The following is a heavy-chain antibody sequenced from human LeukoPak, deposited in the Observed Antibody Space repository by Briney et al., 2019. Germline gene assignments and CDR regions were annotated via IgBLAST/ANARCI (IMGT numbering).Heavy chain of an antibody. J-gene: IGHJ3*02. Sequence: SETLSLTCAVYGGSSSGYYWSWIRQPPGKGLEWIGEINHSGSTNYNPSLKSRVTISVDTSKNQFSLKLSSVTAADTAVYYCARGDGGYSYEIRAFDIWGQGTMVTVSS. CDR2: INHSGST. V-gene: IGHV4-34*01. CDR3: ARGDGGYSYEIRAFDI. D-gene: IGHD5-18*01. CDR1: GGSSSGYY.